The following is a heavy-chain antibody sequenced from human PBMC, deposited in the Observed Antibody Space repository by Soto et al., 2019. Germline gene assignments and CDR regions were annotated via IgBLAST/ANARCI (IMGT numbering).Heavy chain of an antibody. J-gene: IGHJ4*02. CDR3: ARDLGCAGSY. CDR1: GFTFSNYW. V-gene: IGHV3-74*01. Sequence: AQLVESGGGLVQPGGSLRLSCAASGFTFSNYWMHWVRQVPGQGPVWVSRLNRDGSRTDYADSVRGRFTIFRDNARNTLYLQMNSLRAEVTAMYYCARDLGCAGSYWGQGTLVTVSS. D-gene: IGHD1-26*01. CDR2: LNRDGSRT.